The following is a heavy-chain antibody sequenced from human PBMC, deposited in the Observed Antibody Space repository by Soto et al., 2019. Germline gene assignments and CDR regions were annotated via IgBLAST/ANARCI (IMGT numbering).Heavy chain of an antibody. CDR3: ARGDRGGSGSPASYYYSGLDV. Sequence: EVQLLESGGDLVQSGGSLRLSCAASRFTFSNYAMSWVRQAPGKGLEWVSSVSAVGDITYYADSVKGRFTISRDNSNNALFLQMNSLRAEDTALYWRARGDRGGSGSPASYYYSGLDVWGQGTTVTVSS. V-gene: IGHV3-23*01. CDR1: RFTFSNYA. D-gene: IGHD3-10*01. J-gene: IGHJ6*02. CDR2: VSAVGDIT.